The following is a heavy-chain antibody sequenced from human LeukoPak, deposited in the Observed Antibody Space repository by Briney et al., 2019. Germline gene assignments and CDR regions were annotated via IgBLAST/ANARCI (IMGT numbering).Heavy chain of an antibody. V-gene: IGHV4-59*02. CDR2: IYYSGST. CDR1: GFTVSSNY. J-gene: IGHJ4*02. Sequence: GSLRLSCAASGFTVSSNYMSWIRQPPGKGLEWIGYIYYSGSTNYNPSLQSRVTMSIDTSVNQFSLKLNSVTAADTAVYYCARYRRDNTYFLDYWGQGTLVTVSS. D-gene: IGHD2-2*02. CDR3: ARYRRDNTYFLDY.